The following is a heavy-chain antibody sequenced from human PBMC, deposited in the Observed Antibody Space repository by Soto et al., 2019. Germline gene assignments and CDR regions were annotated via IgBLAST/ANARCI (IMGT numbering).Heavy chain of an antibody. V-gene: IGHV1-8*01. CDR3: ARSYSGYEDYYYYYMDV. D-gene: IGHD5-12*01. CDR1: GYTFTSYD. Sequence: ASVKVSCKASGYTFTSYDINWVRQATGQGLEWMGWMNPNSGNTGYAQKFQGRVTMTRNTSISTAYMELSSLRSEDTAVYYCARSYSGYEDYYYYYMDVWGKGTTVTVS. CDR2: MNPNSGNT. J-gene: IGHJ6*03.